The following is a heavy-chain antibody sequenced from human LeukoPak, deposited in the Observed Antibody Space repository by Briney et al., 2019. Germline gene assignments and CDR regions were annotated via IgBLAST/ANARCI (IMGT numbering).Heavy chain of an antibody. V-gene: IGHV1-2*02. CDR3: ARAPRYYYDSSGYSSRHTWIDP. Sequence: ASVKVSCKISGYTFTGYNVHWVRQAPGQGLEWMGWINPNTGGTNYAQKFQGRVTMTRDTSISTAYMELRSLRSDDTAVYYCARAPRYYYDSSGYSSRHTWIDPWGQGTLVTVSS. J-gene: IGHJ5*02. CDR2: INPNTGGT. CDR1: GYTFTGYN. D-gene: IGHD3-22*01.